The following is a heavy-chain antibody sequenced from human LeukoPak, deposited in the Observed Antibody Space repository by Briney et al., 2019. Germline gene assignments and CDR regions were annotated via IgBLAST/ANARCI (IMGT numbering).Heavy chain of an antibody. CDR2: ISAYNGNT. CDR3: ARDPPRRDGNNFGSFDL. Sequence: ASVKVSCKASGYTFTSYGISWVRQAPGQGLDWMGWISAYNGNTNYAQKLQGRVTMTTDTSTSTAYMELRSLRSDDTAGYYCARDPPRRDGNNFGSFDLWGRGTLVSVSS. CDR1: GYTFTSYG. D-gene: IGHD5-24*01. V-gene: IGHV1-18*01. J-gene: IGHJ2*01.